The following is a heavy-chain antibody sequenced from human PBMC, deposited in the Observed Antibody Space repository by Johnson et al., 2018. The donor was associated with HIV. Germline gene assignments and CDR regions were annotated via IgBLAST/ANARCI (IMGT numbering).Heavy chain of an antibody. V-gene: IGHV3-9*01. CDR1: GFTFDDYA. Sequence: VQLVESGGGLVQPGRSLRLSCAASGFTFDDYAMHWVRQAPGQGLEWVSGISWNSGSIGYADSVKGRFTISRDNSKNTLYLQMNSLRAEDTAVYYCARGAAAGSGAFDIWGQGTMVTVSS. J-gene: IGHJ3*02. CDR3: ARGAAAGSGAFDI. D-gene: IGHD6-13*01. CDR2: ISWNSGSI.